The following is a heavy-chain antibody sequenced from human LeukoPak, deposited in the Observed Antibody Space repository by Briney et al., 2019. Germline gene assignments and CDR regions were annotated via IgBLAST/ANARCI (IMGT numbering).Heavy chain of an antibody. CDR1: GYTFTSYG. CDR2: ISAYNGNT. J-gene: IGHJ4*02. D-gene: IGHD3-3*01. CDR3: ARDRPPGFWNDFWSGLDY. V-gene: IGHV1-18*01. Sequence: GASVKVSCKASGYTFTSYGISWVRQAPGQGLEWMGWISAYNGNTNYAQKLQGRVTMTTDTSTSTAYMELRSLRSDDTAVYYCARDRPPGFWNDFWSGLDYWGQGTLVTVSS.